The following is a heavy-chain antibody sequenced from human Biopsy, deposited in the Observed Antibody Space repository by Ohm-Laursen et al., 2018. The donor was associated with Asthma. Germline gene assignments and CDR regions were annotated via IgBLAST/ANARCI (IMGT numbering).Heavy chain of an antibody. CDR3: AREQQLGNFDY. CDR2: IDWDDDK. CDR1: GLSLSKTGMR. D-gene: IGHD6-13*01. J-gene: IGHJ4*02. Sequence: TQTLTLTSTLSGLSLSKTGMRVSWIRQPPGKALEWLARIDWDDDKFYSASLKTRLTISKGTSKNQVVLTMTTMDPVDTATYYCAREQQLGNFDYWGQGTLVTVSS. V-gene: IGHV2-70*04.